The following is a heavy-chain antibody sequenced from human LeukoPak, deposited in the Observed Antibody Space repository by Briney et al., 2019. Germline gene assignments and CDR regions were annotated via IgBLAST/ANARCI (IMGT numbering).Heavy chain of an antibody. J-gene: IGHJ1*01. V-gene: IGHV3-30*04. Sequence: GGSLRLSCAASGFTFSSYAMHWVRQAPGKGLEWVAVISYDGSNKYYADSVKDRFTISRDNSKNTLYLQMNSLRAEDTAVYYCARDTYYYDSTALQHWGQGTLVTVSS. CDR2: ISYDGSNK. CDR3: ARDTYYYDSTALQH. D-gene: IGHD3-22*01. CDR1: GFTFSSYA.